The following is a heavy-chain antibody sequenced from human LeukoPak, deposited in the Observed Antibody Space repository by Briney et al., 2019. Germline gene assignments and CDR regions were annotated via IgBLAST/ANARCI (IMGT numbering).Heavy chain of an antibody. CDR1: GFTVSSSY. V-gene: IGHV3-66*01. D-gene: IGHD2-15*01. Sequence: GGSLRLSCAASGFTVSSSYMTWVRQAPGKGLEWVSLIFSDGSTYYADSVKGRFTISRDNSKNTLYLQMNSLRAEDTAVYYCARDRSYCSGGSCYSDPSYYFDYWGQGTLVTVSS. CDR2: IFSDGST. CDR3: ARDRSYCSGGSCYSDPSYYFDY. J-gene: IGHJ4*02.